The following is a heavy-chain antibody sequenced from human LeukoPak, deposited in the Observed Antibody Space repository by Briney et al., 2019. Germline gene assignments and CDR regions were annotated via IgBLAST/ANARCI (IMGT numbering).Heavy chain of an antibody. J-gene: IGHJ4*02. V-gene: IGHV1-2*06. D-gene: IGHD4-17*01. Sequence: ASVKVSCKASRYTLTGYYMHWVRQAPGQGLEWMGRINPNSGGTNYAQKFQGRVTMTRDTSISTAYMELSRLRSDDTAVYYCASLTVTTTLFDYWGQGTLVTVSS. CDR3: ASLTVTTTLFDY. CDR1: RYTLTGYY. CDR2: INPNSGGT.